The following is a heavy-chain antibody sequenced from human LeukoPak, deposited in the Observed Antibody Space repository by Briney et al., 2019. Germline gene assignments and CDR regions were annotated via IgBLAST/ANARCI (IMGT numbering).Heavy chain of an antibody. V-gene: IGHV3-23*01. CDR1: GFTLSSYA. D-gene: IGHD1/OR15-1a*01. CDR2: MSGNGGGT. J-gene: IGHJ4*02. CDR3: AKALGHNYFDY. Sequence: GRSLRLSCAASGFTLSSYAMTWVRQAPRKGLEWVSGMSGNGGGTFYADSVKGRFTISRDNSKNTLYLQMNSLRAEDTAVYYCAKALGHNYFDYWGQGALVTVSS.